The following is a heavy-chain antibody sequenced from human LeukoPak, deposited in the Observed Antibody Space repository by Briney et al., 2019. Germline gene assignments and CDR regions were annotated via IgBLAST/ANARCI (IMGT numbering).Heavy chain of an antibody. CDR2: ISYDGSKR. Sequence: GGSLRLSCVVSGFTFSSYGMHWVRQAPGKGLEWVAIISYDGSKRYYADSVKGRFTISRDNSKNTLYLQMNSLTAEDTAVHYCASSGYSFGYDFDYWGQGTLATVSS. V-gene: IGHV3-30*03. CDR3: ASSGYSFGYDFDY. J-gene: IGHJ4*02. D-gene: IGHD5-18*01. CDR1: GFTFSSYG.